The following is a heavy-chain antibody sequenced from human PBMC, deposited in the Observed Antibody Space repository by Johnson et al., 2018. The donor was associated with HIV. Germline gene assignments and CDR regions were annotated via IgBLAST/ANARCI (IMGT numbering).Heavy chain of an antibody. Sequence: VQLVESGGGVVQPGRSLRLSCAASGFTFSSYAMSWVRQAPGKGLEWVSFISGGDDDTYYADSVKGRFTISRDNSKNTLYLQMNSLRAEDTAVYYCAREGTMIGAFDIWGQGTMVTVSS. CDR2: ISGGDDDT. D-gene: IGHD3-22*01. V-gene: IGHV3-23*04. CDR3: AREGTMIGAFDI. CDR1: GFTFSSYA. J-gene: IGHJ3*02.